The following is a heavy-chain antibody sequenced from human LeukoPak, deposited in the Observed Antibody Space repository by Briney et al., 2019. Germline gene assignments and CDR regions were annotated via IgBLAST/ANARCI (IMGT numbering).Heavy chain of an antibody. V-gene: IGHV3-7*01. CDR1: GFSFSSYS. CDR2: VKQDGSER. CDR3: ARDFIYGAGKEAFDI. Sequence: GGSLRLSCTTSGFSFSSYSMSWVRQAPGKGLEWVANVKQDGSERIHVDSMKGRFTISRDNARSTIYLQMNSLRVEDTAVYYCARDFIYGAGKEAFDIWGQGTMLIVSS. D-gene: IGHD3-10*01. J-gene: IGHJ3*02.